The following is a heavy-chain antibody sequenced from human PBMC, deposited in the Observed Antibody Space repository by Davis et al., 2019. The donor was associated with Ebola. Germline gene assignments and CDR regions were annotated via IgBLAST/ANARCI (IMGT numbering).Heavy chain of an antibody. D-gene: IGHD4-17*01. CDR1: GGSISSSSYY. CDR3: ARHVTTVTYIWFDP. Sequence: MPSETLSLTCTVSGGSISSSSYYWGWIRQPPGKGLEWIGSSYYSGSTYYNPSLKSRVTISVDTSKNQFSLKLSSVTAAETAVYYCARHVTTVTYIWFDPWGQGTLVTVSS. CDR2: SYYSGST. V-gene: IGHV4-39*01. J-gene: IGHJ5*02.